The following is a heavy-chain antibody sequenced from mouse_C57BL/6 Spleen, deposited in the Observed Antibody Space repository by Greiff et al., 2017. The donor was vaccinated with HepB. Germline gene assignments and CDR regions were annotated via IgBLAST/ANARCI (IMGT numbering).Heavy chain of an antibody. CDR1: GFNIKDDY. D-gene: IGHD2-2*01. CDR2: IDPENGDT. Sequence: VQLQQSGAELVRPGASVKLSCTASGFNIKDDYMHWVKQRPEQGLEWIGWIDPENGDTEYASKLQGKATITADTSSNTAYLQLSSLTSEDTAVYYCTRGYEAWFAYWGQGTLVTVSA. J-gene: IGHJ3*01. CDR3: TRGYEAWFAY. V-gene: IGHV14-4*01.